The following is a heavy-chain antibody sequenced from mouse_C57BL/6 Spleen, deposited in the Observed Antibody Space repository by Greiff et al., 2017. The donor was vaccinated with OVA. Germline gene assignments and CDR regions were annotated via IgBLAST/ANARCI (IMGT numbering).Heavy chain of an antibody. CDR2: IYPGDGDT. CDR3: ARSIYYDYESHYFDY. D-gene: IGHD2-4*01. CDR1: GYAFSSYW. Sequence: QVQLKQSGAELVKPGASVKISCKASGYAFSSYWMNWVKQRPGKGLEWIGQIYPGDGDTNYNGKFKGKATLTADKSSSTAYMQLSSLTSEDSAVYFCARSIYYDYESHYFDYWGQGTTLTVSS. V-gene: IGHV1-80*01. J-gene: IGHJ2*01.